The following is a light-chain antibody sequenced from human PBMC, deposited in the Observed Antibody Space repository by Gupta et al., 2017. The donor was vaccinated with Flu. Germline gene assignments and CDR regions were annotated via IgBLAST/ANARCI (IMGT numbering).Light chain of an antibody. Sequence: TNSVCGGICNVGSNDFYVHHQSSESAPKLLFYMYSRRYSAFPARFSATKSATTASMATTGVPAEDEADYYCASPDATRSCWVFGGGTKLTVL. V-gene: IGLV1-47*01. CDR3: ASPDATRSCWV. CDR1: ICNVGSND. CDR2: MYS. J-gene: IGLJ3*02.